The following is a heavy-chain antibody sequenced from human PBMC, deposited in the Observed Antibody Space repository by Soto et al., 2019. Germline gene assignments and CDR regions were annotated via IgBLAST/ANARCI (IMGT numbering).Heavy chain of an antibody. CDR3: ARGPTHSH. V-gene: IGHV4-30-2*01. Sequence: QLQLQESGSGLVKPSQTLSLTCAVSGGSISSGGYSWSWIRQPPEKGLEWIGYIYHSGSTYYNPSLKSRANVSVDRSKTQFSLKLRSVTAAGTAVYYCARGPTHSHWGQGILVTVSS. CDR1: GGSISSGGYS. J-gene: IGHJ4*02. D-gene: IGHD2-21*01. CDR2: IYHSGST.